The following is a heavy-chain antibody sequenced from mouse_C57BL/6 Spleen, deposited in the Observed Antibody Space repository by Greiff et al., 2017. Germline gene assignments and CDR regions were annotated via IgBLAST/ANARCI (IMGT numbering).Heavy chain of an antibody. Sequence: EVQLQQSGPELVKPGASVKISCKASGYTFTDYYMNWVQQSHGKSLEWIGDINPNNGGTGYNQKFKGKATLTVDKYSSTAYMELRSLTSDDSAVYYCARRRLLPYDAMDYWGQGTSVTVSS. CDR2: INPNNGGT. J-gene: IGHJ4*01. D-gene: IGHD2-3*01. CDR3: ARRRLLPYDAMDY. CDR1: GYTFTDYY. V-gene: IGHV1-26*01.